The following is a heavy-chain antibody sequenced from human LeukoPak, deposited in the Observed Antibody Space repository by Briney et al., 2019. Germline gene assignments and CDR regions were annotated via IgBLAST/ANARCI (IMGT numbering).Heavy chain of an antibody. J-gene: IGHJ5*02. CDR1: GYTFTSYG. CDR3: ARDLEWELLGSNWFDP. V-gene: IGHV1-18*01. Sequence: GASVKVSCKASGYTFTSYGISWVRQAPGQGLEWMGWISAYNGNTNYAQRLQGRITMTTDTSTSTAYMELRSLRSDDTAVYYCARDLEWELLGSNWFDPWGQGTLVTVSS. CDR2: ISAYNGNT. D-gene: IGHD1-26*01.